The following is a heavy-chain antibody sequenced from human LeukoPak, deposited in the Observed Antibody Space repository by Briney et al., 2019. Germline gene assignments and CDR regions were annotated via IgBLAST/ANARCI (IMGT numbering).Heavy chain of an antibody. J-gene: IGHJ5*02. CDR2: IYYSGST. D-gene: IGHD2-21*01. V-gene: IGHV4-31*03. CDR3: ARASGIVTVPFDP. CDR1: GGSISSGGYY. Sequence: PSQTLSLTCTVSGGSISSGGYYWSWLRPPPGKGLEWIGYIYYSGSTYYNPSLKSRVTISVDTSKNQFSLKLSSVTAADTAVYYCARASGIVTVPFDPWGQGTLVTVSS.